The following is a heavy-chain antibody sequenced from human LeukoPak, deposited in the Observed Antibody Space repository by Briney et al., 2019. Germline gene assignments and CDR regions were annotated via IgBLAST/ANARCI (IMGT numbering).Heavy chain of an antibody. Sequence: EASVKVSCKASGYTFTSYDINWVRQATGQGLEWMGWMNPHSGNTGYAQKFQGRVTMTRNTSISTAYMELSSLRSADTAVYYCAIRYGSGEKYYYYYMDVWVKGTTVTVSS. CDR2: MNPHSGNT. CDR3: AIRYGSGEKYYYYYMDV. CDR1: GYTFTSYD. D-gene: IGHD3-10*01. V-gene: IGHV1-8*01. J-gene: IGHJ6*03.